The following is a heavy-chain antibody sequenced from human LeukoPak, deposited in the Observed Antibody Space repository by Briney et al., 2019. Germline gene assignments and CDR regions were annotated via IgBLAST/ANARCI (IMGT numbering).Heavy chain of an antibody. J-gene: IGHJ4*02. CDR2: IYSDNT. CDR1: GFTVSSNS. V-gene: IGHV3-53*01. D-gene: IGHD3-3*01. CDR3: AKRSGGPSPFDY. Sequence: GGSLRLSCTVSGFTVSSNSMSWVRQAPGKGLEWVSFIYSDNTHYSDSVKGRFTISRDNSKNTLYLQMNSLRAGDTAVYYCAKRSGGPSPFDYWGQGALVTVSS.